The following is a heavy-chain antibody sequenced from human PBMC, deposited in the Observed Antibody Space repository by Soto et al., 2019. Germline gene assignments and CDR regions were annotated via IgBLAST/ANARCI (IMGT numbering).Heavy chain of an antibody. J-gene: IGHJ5*02. CDR3: ALHQYTGPAATGRFDP. CDR1: GGSLSSSSYY. D-gene: IGHD2-15*01. V-gene: IGHV4-39*01. Sequence: QLQLQESGPGLVKPSETLSLTCTVSGGSLSSSSYYWGWIRQPPGKGLEWIGNIFYSGNPYYNPSLKSRVTISVDTSKNQSSLKLSSVTAADTAVYSCALHQYTGPAATGRFDPWGQGTLVTVSS. CDR2: IFYSGNP.